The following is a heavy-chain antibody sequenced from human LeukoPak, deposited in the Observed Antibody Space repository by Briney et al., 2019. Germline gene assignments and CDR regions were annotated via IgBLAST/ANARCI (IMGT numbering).Heavy chain of an antibody. CDR3: ARVKSFGVVII. CDR1: GFTFSSYS. J-gene: IGHJ4*02. D-gene: IGHD3-3*01. Sequence: GGSLRLSCAASGFTFSSYSMNWVRQAPGKGLEWVSSISSSYIYYADSVKGRFTISRDNAKNSLYLQMNSLRAEDTAVYYRARVKSFGVVIIWGQGTLVTVSS. V-gene: IGHV3-21*01. CDR2: ISSSYI.